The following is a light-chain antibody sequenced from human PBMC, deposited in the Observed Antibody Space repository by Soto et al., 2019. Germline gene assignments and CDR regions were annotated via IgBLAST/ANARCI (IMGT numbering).Light chain of an antibody. CDR2: DES. CDR3: QHRGR. CDR1: QNINNF. Sequence: VLTQSPATLSLSPGDRATLSCRAGQNINNFIAWYQHKPGQAPRLLIYDESNRATGIPGRFSGSGSGTDFTLTIASLESEDCAVYYCQHRGRFRQGTKVDIK. V-gene: IGKV3-11*01. J-gene: IGKJ1*01.